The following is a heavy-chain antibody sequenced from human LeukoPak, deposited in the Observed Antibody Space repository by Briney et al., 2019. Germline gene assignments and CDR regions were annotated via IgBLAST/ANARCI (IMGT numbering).Heavy chain of an antibody. V-gene: IGHV4-4*07. Sequence: SETLSLTCTVSGGSISSYYWSWIRQPAGKGLEWIGRIYTSGSTDYNPSLKSRVTMSVDTSKNQFSLKLSSVTAADTAVYYCARASSMITFGGVIVIGDYYYYMDVWGKGTTVTVSS. CDR3: ARASSMITFGGVIVIGDYYYYMDV. J-gene: IGHJ6*03. CDR1: GGSISSYY. D-gene: IGHD3-16*02. CDR2: IYTSGST.